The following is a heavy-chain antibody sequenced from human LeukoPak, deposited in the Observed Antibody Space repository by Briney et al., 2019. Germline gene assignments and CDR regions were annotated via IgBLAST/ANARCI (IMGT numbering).Heavy chain of an antibody. Sequence: ASQTLSLTCAVSGGSISSGGYSWSWIRQPPGKGLEWIGYIYHSGSTYYNPSLKSRVTISVDRSKNQFPLKLSSVTAADTAVYYCARGNYGPFDYWGQGTLVTVSS. J-gene: IGHJ4*02. V-gene: IGHV4-30-2*01. CDR3: ARGNYGPFDY. CDR2: IYHSGST. CDR1: GGSISSGGYS. D-gene: IGHD4-11*01.